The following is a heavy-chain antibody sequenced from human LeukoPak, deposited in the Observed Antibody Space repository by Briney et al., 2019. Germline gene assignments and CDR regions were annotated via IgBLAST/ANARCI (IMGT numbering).Heavy chain of an antibody. CDR2: IKQDGSAR. D-gene: IGHD3-9*01. CDR1: GFTFSSYW. CDR3: ARVDYIDEGSGY. Sequence: QSGGSLRLSCAASGFTFSSYWMTWVRQAPGKGLEWVANIKQDGSARHYGDPVKGRFTISRDNAKNSLYLQMNSLRAGDTAVYYCARVDYIDEGSGYWGQGTLVTVSS. J-gene: IGHJ4*02. V-gene: IGHV3-7*01.